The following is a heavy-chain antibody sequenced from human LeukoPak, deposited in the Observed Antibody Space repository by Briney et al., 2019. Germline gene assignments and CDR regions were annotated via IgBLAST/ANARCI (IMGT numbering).Heavy chain of an antibody. Sequence: SETLSLTCAVYGGSFSGYYWSGISQPPGKGLEWIGEINHSVSNNYNPSLKSRVTISVDTSKNQFSLKLSSVTAADTAVYYCARTPRLVATGRYYYYYMDVWGKGTTVTVSS. CDR3: ARTPRLVATGRYYYYYMDV. CDR2: INHSVSN. J-gene: IGHJ6*03. V-gene: IGHV4-34*01. CDR1: GGSFSGYY. D-gene: IGHD5-12*01.